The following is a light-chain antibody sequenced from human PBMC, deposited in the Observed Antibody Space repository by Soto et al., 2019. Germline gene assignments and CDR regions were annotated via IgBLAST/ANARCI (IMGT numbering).Light chain of an antibody. V-gene: IGKV3-15*01. CDR2: GIS. CDR3: QQHSKWPIT. J-gene: IGKJ5*01. CDR1: QTIGRN. Sequence: EIVMTQSPGTLSLSPGETATLSCRASQTIGRNYLAWYQQKPGQAPRLLIYGISTRAADIPARFSGSGSGTDFPLPISSLKSEDFAVYYCQQHSKWPITFSQRTRLEI.